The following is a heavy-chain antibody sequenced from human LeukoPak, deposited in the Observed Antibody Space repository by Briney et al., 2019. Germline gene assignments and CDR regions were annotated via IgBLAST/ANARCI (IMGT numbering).Heavy chain of an antibody. V-gene: IGHV4-39*01. CDR2: IYYSGST. J-gene: IGHJ4*02. D-gene: IGHD3-10*01. CDR3: ARHSRSVDYGSGSYTWDY. CDR1: GGSISSYY. Sequence: SETLSLTCTVSGGSISSYYWGWIRQPPGKGLEWIGTIYYSGSTYYNVSLKSRVTISVDTSRNQFSLNLSSVTAADTAVYYCARHSRSVDYGSGSYTWDYWGQGTLVTVSS.